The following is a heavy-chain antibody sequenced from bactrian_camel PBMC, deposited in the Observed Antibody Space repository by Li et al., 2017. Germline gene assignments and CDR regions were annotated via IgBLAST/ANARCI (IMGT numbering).Heavy chain of an antibody. J-gene: IGHJ6*01. CDR2: INGDTGTAK. V-gene: IGHV3S35*01. CDR3: AKGPGYYSEWDA. Sequence: VQLVESGGGTVQAGGSLRLSCGASGFTVSNYAMNWVRQAPGKGLEWVSNINGDTGTAKYYGDSVKGRFTISRINAKNTLHLQLSRLKPEDTAIYYCAKGPGYYSEWDAWGQGTQVTVS. CDR1: GFTVSNYA. D-gene: IGHD4*01.